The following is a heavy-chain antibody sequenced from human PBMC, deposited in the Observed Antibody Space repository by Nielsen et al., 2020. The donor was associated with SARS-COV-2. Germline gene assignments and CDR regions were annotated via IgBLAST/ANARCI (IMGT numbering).Heavy chain of an antibody. J-gene: IGHJ6*02. CDR1: GGSISSYY. Sequence: SETLSLTCTVSGGSISSYYWSWIRQPPGKGLEWIGYIYYSGSTNYNPSLKSRVTISVYTSKNQFSLKLSSVTAADTAVYYCARGMGYCSSTSCWYYGMDVWGQGTTVTVSS. CDR3: ARGMGYCSSTSCWYYGMDV. D-gene: IGHD2-2*01. V-gene: IGHV4-59*13. CDR2: IYYSGST.